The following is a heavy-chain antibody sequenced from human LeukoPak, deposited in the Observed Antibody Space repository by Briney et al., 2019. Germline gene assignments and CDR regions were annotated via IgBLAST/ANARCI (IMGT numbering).Heavy chain of an antibody. CDR3: ARDPDHCSGGSCYSDY. J-gene: IGHJ4*02. D-gene: IGHD2-15*01. Sequence: GGSLRLSCAASGFTFSSYAMSWVRQAPGKGLGWVSAISGSGGSTYYADSVKGRFTISRDNAKNSLYLQMNSLRAEDTAVYYCARDPDHCSGGSCYSDYWGQGTLVTVSS. CDR2: ISGSGGST. CDR1: GFTFSSYA. V-gene: IGHV3-23*01.